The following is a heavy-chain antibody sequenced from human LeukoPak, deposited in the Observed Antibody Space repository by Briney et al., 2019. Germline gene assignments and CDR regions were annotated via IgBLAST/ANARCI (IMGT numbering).Heavy chain of an antibody. CDR1: GFPFSSYG. CDR2: ISHDGSNK. V-gene: IGHV3-30*03. J-gene: IGHJ4*02. D-gene: IGHD1-26*01. Sequence: GGSLRLSCAASGFPFSSYGMHWVRQAPGKGPEWVAVISHDGSNKYYEDSVKGRFTISRDNSKNTLYLQMNSLSAEDTAVYYCAREVSGSYDYWGQGTLVTVSS. CDR3: AREVSGSYDY.